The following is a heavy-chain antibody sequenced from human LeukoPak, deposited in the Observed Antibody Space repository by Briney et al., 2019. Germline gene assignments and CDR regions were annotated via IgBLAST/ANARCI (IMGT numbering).Heavy chain of an antibody. Sequence: PGGSLRLSCAASGFTFSSYAMHWVRQAPGKGLEWVAVISYDGSNKYYAGSVKGRFTISRDNSKNTLYLQMHSLRPEDTAAYYCARGWRYYDSSGYYLDYWGQGTLVTVSS. CDR3: ARGWRYYDSSGYYLDY. D-gene: IGHD3-22*01. CDR2: ISYDGSNK. J-gene: IGHJ4*02. V-gene: IGHV3-30*04. CDR1: GFTFSSYA.